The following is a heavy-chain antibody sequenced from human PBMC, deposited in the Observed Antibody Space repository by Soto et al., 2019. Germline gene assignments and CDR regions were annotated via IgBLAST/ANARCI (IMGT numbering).Heavy chain of an antibody. CDR2: TKNKANSYTT. CDR1: GFTFSDHY. Sequence: EVQLVESGGGLVQPGESLRLSCAASGFTFSDHYMDWVRQAPGKGLEWVGRTKNKANSYTTEYAATVKGRFTISRDDSTNSVYLQMNSLKTEDTAVYYCARDGRTETTQSLAFDVWGQGTMVTVSS. V-gene: IGHV3-72*01. J-gene: IGHJ3*01. CDR3: ARDGRTETTQSLAFDV. D-gene: IGHD1-1*01.